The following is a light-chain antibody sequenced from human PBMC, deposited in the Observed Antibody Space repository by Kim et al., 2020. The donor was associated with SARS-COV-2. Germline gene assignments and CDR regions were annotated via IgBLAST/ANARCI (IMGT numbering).Light chain of an antibody. V-gene: IGLV1-47*01. J-gene: IGLJ3*02. CDR2: RNN. CDR3: APWDDSLSGWV. Sequence: QPVLTQPPSASGTPGQRVTISCSGSSSNIGSNYVYWYQQLPGTAPKLLIYRNNQRPSGVPDRFSGSKSGTSASLAISGLRSEDEADYYCAPWDDSLSGWVFGGGTQLTVL. CDR1: SSNIGSNY.